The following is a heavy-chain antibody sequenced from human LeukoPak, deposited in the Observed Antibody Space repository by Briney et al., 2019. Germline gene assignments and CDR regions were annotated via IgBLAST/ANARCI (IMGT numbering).Heavy chain of an antibody. Sequence: PGRSLRLSCAASGFTFSSYAMHWVRQAPGKGLEWVAVISYDGSNKYYADSVKGRFTISRDNSKNTLYLQMNSLRAEDTAVYYCARGEDDSSGYIGLSWGQGTLVTVSS. J-gene: IGHJ4*02. CDR3: ARGEDDSSGYIGLS. CDR2: ISYDGSNK. D-gene: IGHD3-22*01. V-gene: IGHV3-30-3*01. CDR1: GFTFSSYA.